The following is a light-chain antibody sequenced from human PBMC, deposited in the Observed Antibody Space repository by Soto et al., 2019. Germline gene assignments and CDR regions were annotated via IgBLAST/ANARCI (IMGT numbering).Light chain of an antibody. CDR2: HVS. CDR1: SSDVGAYNY. Sequence: QSALTQPASVSGPPGQSITISSTGTSSDVGAYNYVSWYQQYPGKAPRLIIYHVSNLPSGVSDRFSGSKSGSSASLTISGLQAEDEADYYCSSYTSTSTYVFGTGTKLTVL. V-gene: IGLV2-14*01. CDR3: SSYTSTSTYV. J-gene: IGLJ1*01.